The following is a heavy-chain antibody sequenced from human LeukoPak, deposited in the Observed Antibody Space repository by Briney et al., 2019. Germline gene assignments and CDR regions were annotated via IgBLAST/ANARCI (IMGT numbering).Heavy chain of an antibody. J-gene: IGHJ3*02. D-gene: IGHD6-6*01. Sequence: ASVKVSCKASGYTFTRYYTHWVRQAPGQGLEWMGIINPSGGSTSYAQKFQGRVTMTRDTSTSTVYMELSSLRSEDTAVYYCAREGTGYYGSRDSRRFSSSSSIDAFDIWGQGTMVTVSS. V-gene: IGHV1-46*01. CDR3: AREGTGYYGSRDSRRFSSSSSIDAFDI. CDR2: INPSGGST. CDR1: GYTFTRYY.